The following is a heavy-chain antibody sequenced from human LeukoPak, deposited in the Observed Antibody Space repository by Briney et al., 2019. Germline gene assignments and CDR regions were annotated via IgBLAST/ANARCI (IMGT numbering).Heavy chain of an antibody. CDR1: RFTFSSYG. J-gene: IGHJ4*02. CDR2: ISYDGSNK. V-gene: IGHV3-30*18. Sequence: GGSLRLSCAASRFTFSSYGMHWVRQAPGKGLEWVAVISYDGSNKYYADSVKGRFTISRDNSKNTLYLQMNSLRAEDTAVYYCGKGGGVWGTAGYWGQGTLVTVSS. D-gene: IGHD3-16*01. CDR3: GKGGGVWGTAGY.